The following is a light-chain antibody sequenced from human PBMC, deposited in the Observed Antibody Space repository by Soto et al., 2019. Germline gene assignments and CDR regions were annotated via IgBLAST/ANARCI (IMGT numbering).Light chain of an antibody. Sequence: EIVLTQSPGTLSLSPGERATLSCRASQSVSSYLAWYQQKPGQAPRLLIYAASYRATGIPDRFSGSGSETDFTLTIARLEPEDFAVYYCQQYGSSPATFGQGTKVDIK. V-gene: IGKV3-20*01. J-gene: IGKJ1*01. CDR2: AAS. CDR1: QSVSSY. CDR3: QQYGSSPAT.